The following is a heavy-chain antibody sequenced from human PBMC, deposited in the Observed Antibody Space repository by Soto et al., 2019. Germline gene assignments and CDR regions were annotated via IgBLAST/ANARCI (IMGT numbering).Heavy chain of an antibody. CDR2: ISSNGGST. CDR1: GFTFRSYA. V-gene: IGHV3-64*01. J-gene: IGHJ3*02. Sequence: GGSLRLSCVASGFTFRSYAMHWVRQAPGKGLEYVSAISSNGGSTYYANSVKGRFTISRDNSKNTLYLQMGSLRAEDMAVYYCARGCRSTSCDAFAFDIWGQGTMVTVSS. CDR3: ARGCRSTSCDAFAFDI. D-gene: IGHD2-2*01.